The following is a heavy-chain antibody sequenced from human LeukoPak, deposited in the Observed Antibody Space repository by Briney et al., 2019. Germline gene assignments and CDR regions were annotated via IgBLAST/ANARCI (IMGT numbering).Heavy chain of an antibody. CDR2: ISGSGGST. V-gene: IGHV3-23*01. Sequence: GGSLRLSCAASGFTFSSYAMSWVRQAPGKGLKWVSAISGSGGSTYYADSVKGRFTISRDNSKNTLYLQMNSLRAEDTAVYYCAKDGTLYSSGRFDYWGQGTLVTVSS. CDR1: GFTFSSYA. D-gene: IGHD6-19*01. CDR3: AKDGTLYSSGRFDY. J-gene: IGHJ4*02.